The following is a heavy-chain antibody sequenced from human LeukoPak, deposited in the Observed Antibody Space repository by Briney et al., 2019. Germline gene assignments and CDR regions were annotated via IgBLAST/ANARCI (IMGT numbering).Heavy chain of an antibody. D-gene: IGHD1-26*01. CDR1: NVSISSSSHY. V-gene: IGHV4-61*02. Sequence: SQTLSLTCTVSNVSISSSSHYWNWIRQPAGKGLEWIGRIYAGGRSNYNPSLRSRVTISVDTSKNQFSLRLSSVTATDTGVYYCARDSLVGAYYYFDYWGQGTLVTVSS. J-gene: IGHJ4*02. CDR3: ARDSLVGAYYYFDY. CDR2: IYAGGRS.